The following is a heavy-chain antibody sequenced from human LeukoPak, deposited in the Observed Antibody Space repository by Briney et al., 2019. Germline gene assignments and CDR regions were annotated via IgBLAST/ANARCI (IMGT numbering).Heavy chain of an antibody. CDR3: ARVETARGYFDY. CDR1: GYSISSGYY. CDR2: IYYSGST. D-gene: IGHD3-10*01. V-gene: IGHV4-38-2*02. J-gene: IGHJ4*02. Sequence: SETLSLTCTVSGYSISSGYYWGWIRQPPGKGLEWIGYIYYSGSTYYNPSLKSRVTISVDTSKNQFSLKLSSVTAADTAVYYCARVETARGYFDYWGQGTLVTVSS.